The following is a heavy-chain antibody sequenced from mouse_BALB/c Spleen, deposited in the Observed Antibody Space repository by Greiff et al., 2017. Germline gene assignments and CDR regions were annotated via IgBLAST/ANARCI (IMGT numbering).Heavy chain of an antibody. J-gene: IGHJ2*01. CDR1: GFTFSSFG. Sequence: EVQRVESGGGLVQPGGSRKLSCAASGFTFSSFGMHWVRQAPEKGLEWVAYISSGSSTIYYADTVKGRFTISRDNPKNTLFLQMTSLRSEDTAMYYCARGYDYDGVDYWGQGTTLTVSS. D-gene: IGHD2-4*01. CDR3: ARGYDYDGVDY. CDR2: ISSGSSTI. V-gene: IGHV5-17*02.